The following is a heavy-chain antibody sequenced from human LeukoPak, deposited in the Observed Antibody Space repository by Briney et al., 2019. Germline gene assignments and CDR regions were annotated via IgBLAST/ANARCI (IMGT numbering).Heavy chain of an antibody. V-gene: IGHV3-15*01. D-gene: IGHD1-26*01. Sequence: GGSLRLSCAASGFTFSNYWMSWVRQAPGKGLEWVGRIKSKTDGGTTDYAAPVKGRFTISRDDSKNTLYLQMNSPKTEDTAVYYCTLYGSGSYYFDYWGQGTLVTVSS. J-gene: IGHJ4*02. CDR2: IKSKTDGGTT. CDR3: TLYGSGSYYFDY. CDR1: GFTFSNYW.